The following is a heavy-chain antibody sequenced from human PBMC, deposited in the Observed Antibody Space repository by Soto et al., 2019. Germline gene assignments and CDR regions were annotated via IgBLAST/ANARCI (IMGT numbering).Heavy chain of an antibody. CDR2: INSDGSSYT. V-gene: IGHV3-74*01. CDR3: ARVSLLGIAAAGSYWFDP. CDR1: GFTFSNYW. D-gene: IGHD6-13*01. J-gene: IGHJ5*02. Sequence: PGGSLRLSCAASGFTFSNYWMHWVRQAPGKGLVWVSHINSDGSSYTNYADSVKGRFTISRDNAKNSLYLQMNSLRAEDTAVYYCARVSLLGIAAAGSYWFDPWGQGTLVTVSS.